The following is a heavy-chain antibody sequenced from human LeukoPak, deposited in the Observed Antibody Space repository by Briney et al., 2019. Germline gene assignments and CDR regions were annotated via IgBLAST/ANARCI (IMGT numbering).Heavy chain of an antibody. J-gene: IGHJ4*02. Sequence: SETLSLTCTVSGDSISSYYWSWIRQPPGKGLECIGYIYYGGSTDYNPSLKSRVTISVDTSKNQFSLKLASVTAADTAVYYCARGRPYCSSTSCYMLGYFDYWGQGTLVTVSS. V-gene: IGHV4-59*08. D-gene: IGHD2-2*02. CDR3: ARGRPYCSSTSCYMLGYFDY. CDR1: GDSISSYY. CDR2: IYYGGST.